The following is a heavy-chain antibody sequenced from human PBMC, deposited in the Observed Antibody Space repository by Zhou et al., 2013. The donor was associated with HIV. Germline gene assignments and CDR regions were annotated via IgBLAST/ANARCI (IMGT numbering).Heavy chain of an antibody. J-gene: IGHJ6*02. D-gene: IGHD2-15*01. V-gene: IGHV1-18*01. CDR3: ARDLDCSGGTCYPSYYYNGMTS. CDR1: GYTFTSYG. CDR2: ISAYNGNA. Sequence: QVQLVQSGAEVKRPGASVKVSCKASGYTFTSYGISWVRQAPGEGLEWMGWISAYNGNANYAQKIQGRVSMTTDTSTSTAYMELRSLRSDDTAVYYCARDLDCSGGTCYPSYYYNGMTSGPRDHGHRLL.